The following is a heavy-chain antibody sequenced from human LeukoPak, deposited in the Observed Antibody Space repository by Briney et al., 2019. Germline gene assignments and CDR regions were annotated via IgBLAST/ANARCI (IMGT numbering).Heavy chain of an antibody. J-gene: IGHJ4*02. D-gene: IGHD6-6*01. CDR3: AKGSRSIAVDNLCDY. CDR2: ISSSGGST. CDR1: GFTFSSSA. V-gene: IGHV3-23*01. Sequence: GGSLRLSCAASGFTFSSSAMSWVRQAPGKGLEWVSVISSSGGSTYYADSVKGRYTIFRDNSKNTLYLQMSSLRAEDTAVYYCAKGSRSIAVDNLCDYWGQGTLVTVSS.